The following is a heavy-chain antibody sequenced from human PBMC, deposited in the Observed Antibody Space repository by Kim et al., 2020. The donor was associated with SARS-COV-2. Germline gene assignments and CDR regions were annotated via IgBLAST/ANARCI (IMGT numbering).Heavy chain of an antibody. V-gene: IGHV4-31*03. CDR3: ARKGAFYYGSKLDY. J-gene: IGHJ4*02. D-gene: IGHD3-22*01. CDR2: IYHTGIT. CDR1: GGALNSGGFY. Sequence: SETLSLTCIVSGGALNSGGFYWTWIRQRPGRGLEWLGNIYHTGITYYRPSLRSRVTLSLDTSKNQFSLKLNSVTAADTAVYYCARKGAFYYGSKLDYWGQGILVTVSS.